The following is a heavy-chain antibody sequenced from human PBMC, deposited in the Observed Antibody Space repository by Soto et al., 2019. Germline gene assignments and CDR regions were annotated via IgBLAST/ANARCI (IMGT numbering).Heavy chain of an antibody. D-gene: IGHD3-22*01. Sequence: PGGSLRLSCAASGFNFITYSLSWVSQAPGKGLEWVASISSSAVYIDYADSVKGRFTISRDNANNSLYLQMNSLRAEDTATYYCVRDGLDYYDTARLYFDKWGQGTLVTVSS. CDR1: GFNFITYS. CDR2: ISSSAVYI. CDR3: VRDGLDYYDTARLYFDK. J-gene: IGHJ4*02. V-gene: IGHV3-21*01.